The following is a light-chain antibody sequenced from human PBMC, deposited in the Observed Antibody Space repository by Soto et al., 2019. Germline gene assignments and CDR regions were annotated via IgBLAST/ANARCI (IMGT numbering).Light chain of an antibody. CDR2: AAS. CDR1: RSAGNN. Sequence: EIVLTQSPATLSLSPGERATLYCRASRSAGNNLAWYQKKPGQAPGLLIYAASTRATGIPARFSGSESGTELTLAISSLEPEDVAVYDCQQHSDWSLTFGGGTEVEIK. J-gene: IGKJ4*01. V-gene: IGKV3-11*01. CDR3: QQHSDWSLT.